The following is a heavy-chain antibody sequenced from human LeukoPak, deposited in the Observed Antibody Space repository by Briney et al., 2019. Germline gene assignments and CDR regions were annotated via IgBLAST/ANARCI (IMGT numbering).Heavy chain of an antibody. J-gene: IGHJ3*02. CDR1: GGFISSYY. D-gene: IGHD3-10*01. V-gene: IGHV4-59*08. CDR2: IYYSGST. CDR3: ARRNMVRGFAFDI. Sequence: SETLSLTCTVSGGFISSYYWSWIRQPPGKGLEWIGYIYYSGSTNYNPSLKSRVTISVDTSKNQFSLKLSSVTAADTAVYYCARRNMVRGFAFDIWGQGTMVTVSS.